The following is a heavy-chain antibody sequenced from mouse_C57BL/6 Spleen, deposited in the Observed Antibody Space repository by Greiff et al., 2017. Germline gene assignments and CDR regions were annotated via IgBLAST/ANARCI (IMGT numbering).Heavy chain of an antibody. CDR1: GYTFTSYG. CDR2: IYPRSGNT. D-gene: IGHD1-1*01. Sequence: QVQLKESGAELARPGASVKLSCKASGYTFTSYGISWVKQRTGQGLEWIGEIYPRSGNTYYNEKFKGKATLTADKSSSTAYMELRSLTSEDSAVYFCARYHYYGSSHEAWFAYWGQGTLVTVSA. CDR3: ARYHYYGSSHEAWFAY. J-gene: IGHJ3*01. V-gene: IGHV1-81*01.